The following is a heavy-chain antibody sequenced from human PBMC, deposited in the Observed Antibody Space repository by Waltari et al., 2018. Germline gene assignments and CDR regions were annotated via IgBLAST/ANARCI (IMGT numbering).Heavy chain of an antibody. CDR2: IYYSGGT. J-gene: IGHJ4*02. CDR3: ARAGRFSGSRNYDY. V-gene: IGHV4-39*07. Sequence: QLQLQESGPGLVKPSETLSLTCTVSGGSISSSSYYWGWIRQPPGKGLEWIGSIYYSGGTYYNPSLKSRVTISVDTSKNQFSLKLSSVTAADTAVYYCARAGRFSGSRNYDYWGQGTLVTVSS. D-gene: IGHD1-1*01. CDR1: GGSISSSSYY.